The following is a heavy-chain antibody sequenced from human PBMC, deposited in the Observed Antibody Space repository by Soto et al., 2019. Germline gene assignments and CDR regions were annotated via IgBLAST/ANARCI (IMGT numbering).Heavy chain of an antibody. CDR2: IYPGDSDT. CDR3: ASSFWSGYSNYYYYGMDV. CDR1: GYSFTSYW. Sequence: PGESLKISCQCSGYSFTSYWIVWVRQITGKGLEWMGIIYPGDSDTRYSPSFQGQVTISADKSISTAYLQWSSLKASDTAMYYCASSFWSGYSNYYYYGMDVWGQGTTVTVSS. D-gene: IGHD3-3*01. J-gene: IGHJ6*02. V-gene: IGHV5-51*01.